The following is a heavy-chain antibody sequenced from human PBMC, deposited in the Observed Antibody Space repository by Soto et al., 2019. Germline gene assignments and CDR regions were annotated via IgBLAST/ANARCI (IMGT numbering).Heavy chain of an antibody. CDR1: GGSMSNYY. J-gene: IGHJ4*02. CDR2: IFDSGYT. CDR3: VREGDYSASHGFPLFDY. D-gene: IGHD3-22*01. V-gene: IGHV4-4*07. Sequence: QVQLQESGPGLVKPSETLSLTCTVSGGSMSNYYWSWIRQPAGKGLEWIGRIFDSGYTNYNPSLKSRVFLSVDQSKGQFSLKLGSVTAADTAVYYCVREGDYSASHGFPLFDYWGQGTLVTVSA.